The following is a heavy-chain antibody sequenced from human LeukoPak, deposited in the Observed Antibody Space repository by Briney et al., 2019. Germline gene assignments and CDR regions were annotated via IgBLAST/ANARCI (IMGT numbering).Heavy chain of an antibody. CDR1: GYTFNRYG. D-gene: IGHD6-13*01. CDR3: ARDSSSSWYGFLDS. J-gene: IGHJ4*02. Sequence: AASVKVSCKASGYTFNRYGVTWVRQAPGQGLEWMGWISGYNGNTNYAQKLQGRVTMTTDTSTNMAYMGVRGLRSDDTAVYYCARDSSSSWYGFLDSWGQGTLVTVSS. V-gene: IGHV1-18*01. CDR2: ISGYNGNT.